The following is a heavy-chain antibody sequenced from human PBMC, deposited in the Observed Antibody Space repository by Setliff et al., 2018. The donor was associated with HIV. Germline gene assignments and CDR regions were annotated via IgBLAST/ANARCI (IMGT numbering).Heavy chain of an antibody. CDR1: GGSFMGYY. CDR3: ARSPGLYGSGSYNWFDP. CDR2: IYHGGRS. V-gene: IGHV4-34*10. D-gene: IGHD3-10*01. J-gene: IGHJ5*02. Sequence: PSETLSLTCAVYGGSFMGYYWGWIRQPPGKCLEWIGNIYHGGRSHYHPSLRSRVTMSVDTSKNQFSLKLSSVTAADTAVYYCARSPGLYGSGSYNWFDPWGQGTLVTVSS.